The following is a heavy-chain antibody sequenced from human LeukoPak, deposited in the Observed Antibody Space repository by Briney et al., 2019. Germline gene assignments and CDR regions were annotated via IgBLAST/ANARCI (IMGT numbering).Heavy chain of an antibody. CDR1: GLTFSNYW. D-gene: IGHD3-16*01. V-gene: IGHV3-74*01. Sequence: GGSLRLSCEVSGLTFSNYWMHWVRQAPGKGLVWVSGISNVGGSITYADSVKGGFTISRDNAKNTLYLQMNSLRVEDTAVYYCARDTQGLAYWGQGTLVTVSS. CDR3: ARDTQGLAY. J-gene: IGHJ4*02. CDR2: ISNVGGSI.